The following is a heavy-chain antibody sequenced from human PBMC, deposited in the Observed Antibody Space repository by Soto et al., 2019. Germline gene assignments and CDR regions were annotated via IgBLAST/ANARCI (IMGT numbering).Heavy chain of an antibody. D-gene: IGHD5-18*01. CDR2: IYYSGST. CDR3: AREVGGYSYGSNWFDP. CDR1: GGSISSYY. V-gene: IGHV4-59*01. J-gene: IGHJ5*02. Sequence: SETLSLTCTVSGGSISSYYWSWIRQPPGKGLEWIGYIYYSGSTNYNPSLKSRVTISVDTSKNQFSLKLSSVTAADTAVYYCAREVGGYSYGSNWFDPWGQGTLVTVSS.